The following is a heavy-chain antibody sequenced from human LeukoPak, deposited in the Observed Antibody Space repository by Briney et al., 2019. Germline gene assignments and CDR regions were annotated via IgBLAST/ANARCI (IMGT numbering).Heavy chain of an antibody. Sequence: GGSLRLSCAASGFTFSSYWMSWVRQAPGKGLEWVANIKQDGSEKYYVDSVKGRFINSRDNAKNSLYLQMNSLRAEDTAVYYCARDDSGYDQPDYWGQGTLVTVSS. V-gene: IGHV3-7*01. CDR1: GFTFSSYW. J-gene: IGHJ4*02. D-gene: IGHD5-12*01. CDR3: ARDDSGYDQPDY. CDR2: IKQDGSEK.